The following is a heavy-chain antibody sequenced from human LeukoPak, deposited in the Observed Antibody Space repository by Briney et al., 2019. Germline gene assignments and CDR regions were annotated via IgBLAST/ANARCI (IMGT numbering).Heavy chain of an antibody. D-gene: IGHD3-22*01. CDR3: ARDLPYYYDSSGYSLSRPTFDY. Sequence: GGSLRLSCAASGFTFSSYWMSWVRQAPGKGLEWVANIKQDGSEKYYVDSVKGRFTISRGNAKNSLYLQMNSLRAEDTAVYYCARDLPYYYDSSGYSLSRPTFDYWGQGTLVTVSS. CDR2: IKQDGSEK. V-gene: IGHV3-7*04. J-gene: IGHJ4*02. CDR1: GFTFSSYW.